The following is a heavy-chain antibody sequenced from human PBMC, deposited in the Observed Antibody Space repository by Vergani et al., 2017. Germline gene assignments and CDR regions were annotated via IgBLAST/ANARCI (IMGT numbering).Heavy chain of an antibody. CDR3: ARGWGGSNPYDKGFDY. D-gene: IGHD3-16*01. CDR2: IYYSGST. Sequence: QVQLQESGPGLVKPSETLSLTCPVSGGSISRYYWSWIRQPPGKGLEWIGYIYYSGSTNYNPSLKSRVTISVHTSKNQFSLKLSSVTAAETAVYYCARGWGGSNPYDKGFDYWGQGTLVTVSS. CDR1: GGSISRYY. V-gene: IGHV4-59*01. J-gene: IGHJ4*02.